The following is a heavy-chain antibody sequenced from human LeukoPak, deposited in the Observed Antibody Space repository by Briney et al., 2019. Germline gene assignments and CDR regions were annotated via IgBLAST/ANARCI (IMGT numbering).Heavy chain of an antibody. D-gene: IGHD3-10*01. Sequence: GGSLRLSCAASGFTFSSYWMSWVRQAPGKGLEWVANIKQDGSEKYYVDSVKGRFTVSRDNAKNSLYLQMNSLRAEDTAVYYCARDNIGSSAVMDVWGKGTTVTVSS. V-gene: IGHV3-7*01. CDR3: ARDNIGSSAVMDV. CDR1: GFTFSSYW. J-gene: IGHJ6*04. CDR2: IKQDGSEK.